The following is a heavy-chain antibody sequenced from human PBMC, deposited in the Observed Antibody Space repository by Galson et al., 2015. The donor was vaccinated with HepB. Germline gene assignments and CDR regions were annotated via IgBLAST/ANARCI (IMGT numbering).Heavy chain of an antibody. D-gene: IGHD2-2*01. J-gene: IGHJ3*02. V-gene: IGHV3-23*01. CDR3: AKRRWGQLLFWQDAFDI. CDR2: ISGSGGST. CDR1: GFTVSSNH. Sequence: SLRLSCAASGFTVSSNHMSWVRQAPGKGLEWVSAISGSGGSTYYADSVKGRFTISRDNSKNTLYLQMNSLRAEDTAVYYCAKRRWGQLLFWQDAFDIWGQGTMVTVSS.